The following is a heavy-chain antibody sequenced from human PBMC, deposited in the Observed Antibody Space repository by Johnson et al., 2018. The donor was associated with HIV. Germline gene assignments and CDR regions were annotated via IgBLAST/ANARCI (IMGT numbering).Heavy chain of an antibody. Sequence: QVQLVESGGGLVQPGGSLRLSCAASGFTFSSYYMSWIRQAPGKGLEWVSYISSSGSTIYYADSVKGRFTISRDNAKNSLYLQMNSLRAGDTAVYYCARGQRSSWYPVNAFDIWGQGTMVTVSS. V-gene: IGHV3-11*04. D-gene: IGHD6-13*01. CDR3: ARGQRSSWYPVNAFDI. J-gene: IGHJ3*02. CDR2: ISSSGSTI. CDR1: GFTFSSYY.